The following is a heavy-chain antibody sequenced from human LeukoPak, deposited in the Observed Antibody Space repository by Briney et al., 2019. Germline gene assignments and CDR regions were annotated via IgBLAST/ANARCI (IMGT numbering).Heavy chain of an antibody. CDR2: ISAYNGNT. CDR3: ARVSITMIVVVITTLDY. Sequence: ASVKVSCKASGYTFTSYGISWVRQAPGQGLEWMGWISAYNGNTNYAQKLQGRVTMTTDTSTSTAYMELRSLRSDDTAVYYCARVSITMIVVVITTLDYWGQGTLVTVSS. D-gene: IGHD3-22*01. V-gene: IGHV1-18*01. J-gene: IGHJ4*02. CDR1: GYTFTSYG.